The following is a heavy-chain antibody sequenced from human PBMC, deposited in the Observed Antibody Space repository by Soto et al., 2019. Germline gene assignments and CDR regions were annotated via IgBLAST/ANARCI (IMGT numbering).Heavy chain of an antibody. J-gene: IGHJ3*02. V-gene: IGHV1-69*13. Sequence: ASVKVSCKASGGTFSSYAISWVRQAPGQGLEWMGGIIPIFGTANYAQKFQGRVTITADESTSTAYMELSSLRSEDTAVYYCAREDTAMVNDPFDIWGQGTMVTVSS. CDR3: AREDTAMVNDPFDI. D-gene: IGHD5-18*01. CDR1: GGTFSSYA. CDR2: IIPIFGTA.